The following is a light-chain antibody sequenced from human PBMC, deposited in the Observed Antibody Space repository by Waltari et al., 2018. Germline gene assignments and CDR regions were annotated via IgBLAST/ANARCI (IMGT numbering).Light chain of an antibody. CDR1: QGISSW. V-gene: IGKV1-5*03. J-gene: IGKJ2*03. Sequence: DIQMNKSPSSLSASVGDRVTITCRASQGISSWLAWYQQKPGKAPKLLIYKASSCQSGVPSRFIGRGSGTDFTLTISSLQPEDFATYYCQQYNGAPYSFGQGTKVEIK. CDR2: KAS. CDR3: QQYNGAPYS.